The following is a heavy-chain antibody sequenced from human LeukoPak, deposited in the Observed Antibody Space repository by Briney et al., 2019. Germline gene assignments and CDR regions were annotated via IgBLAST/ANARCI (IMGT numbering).Heavy chain of an antibody. Sequence: GGSLRLSCAASGFTFSSYGIHWVRQAPGKGLEWVANIKQDGSEKYYVDSVKGRFTISRDNAKNSLYLQMNSLRAEDTAVYYCARAKPKNMVRGLIMRRESRYYFDYWGQGTLVTVSS. D-gene: IGHD3-10*01. CDR1: GFTFSSYG. V-gene: IGHV3-7*01. CDR2: IKQDGSEK. CDR3: ARAKPKNMVRGLIMRRESRYYFDY. J-gene: IGHJ4*02.